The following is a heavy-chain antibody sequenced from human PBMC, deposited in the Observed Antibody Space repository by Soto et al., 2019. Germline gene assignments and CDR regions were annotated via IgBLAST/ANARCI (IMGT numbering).Heavy chain of an antibody. CDR1: GGSISSYY. CDR2: IYYSGST. V-gene: IGHV4-59*01. Sequence: SENLSLTCTVSGGSISSYYWSWIRQPPGKGLEWIGYIYYSGSTNYNPSLKSRVTISVDTSKNQFSLKLSSVTAAETAVYYCARVRRDAYPIWGYAFDICGQGTMVTVSS. CDR3: ARVRRDAYPIWGYAFDI. J-gene: IGHJ3*02. D-gene: IGHD3-16*01.